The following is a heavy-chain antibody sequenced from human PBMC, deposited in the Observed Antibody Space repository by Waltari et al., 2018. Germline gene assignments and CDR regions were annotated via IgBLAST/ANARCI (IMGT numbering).Heavy chain of an antibody. CDR2: IWYDGSKK. D-gene: IGHD1-26*01. V-gene: IGHV3-33*01. CDR1: GFSFTNYG. CDR3: ARDQYGESFYYAMNV. Sequence: QEKLVESGGGVVQSGRSLRLSCAASGFSFTNYGMHWVRQAPGKGLEWVGVIWYDGSKKYYADSVKGRFDISRDNSKNTLYLQMDSLRAEDTAVYFCARDQYGESFYYAMNVWGQGTAVTVSS. J-gene: IGHJ6*02.